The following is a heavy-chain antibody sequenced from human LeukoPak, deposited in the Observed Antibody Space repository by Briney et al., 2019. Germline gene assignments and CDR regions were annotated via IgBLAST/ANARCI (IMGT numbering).Heavy chain of an antibody. V-gene: IGHV1-2*02. CDR1: GYTFTGYY. Sequence: ASVKVSCKVSGYTFTGYYMHWVRQAPGQGLEWMGWINPNSGGTNYAQKLQGRVTMTTDTSTSTAYMELRSLRSDDTAVYYCARGTDSSSWPGYWGQGTLVTVSS. J-gene: IGHJ4*02. D-gene: IGHD6-13*01. CDR2: INPNSGGT. CDR3: ARGTDSSSWPGY.